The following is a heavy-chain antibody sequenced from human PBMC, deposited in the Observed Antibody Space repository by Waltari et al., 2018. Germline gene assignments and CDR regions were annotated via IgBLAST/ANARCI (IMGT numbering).Heavy chain of an antibody. CDR1: GFTFSSYA. J-gene: IGHJ5*02. Sequence: QVQLVESGGGVVQPGRSLSLSCAASGFTFSSYAMHWVRQAPGKGLEWVAVISYDGSNKYYADSVKGRFTISRDNSKNTLYLQMNSLRAEDTAVYYCARADYYDSSGDNWFDPWGQGTLVTVSS. CDR3: ARADYYDSSGDNWFDP. CDR2: ISYDGSNK. V-gene: IGHV3-30-3*01. D-gene: IGHD3-22*01.